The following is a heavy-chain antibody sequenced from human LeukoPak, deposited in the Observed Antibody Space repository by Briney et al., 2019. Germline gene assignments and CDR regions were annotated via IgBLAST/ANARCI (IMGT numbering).Heavy chain of an antibody. CDR3: AKGGYYDSSGYYFLDY. D-gene: IGHD3-22*01. Sequence: GGSLRLSCAASGFTFSSYAMSWVRQAPGKGLEWVSAISGSGGSTYYADSVKGRFTISRDNSKNTLYLQMNSLRAEDTAVYYCAKGGYYDSSGYYFLDYWGQGTLVTVSS. CDR2: ISGSGGST. CDR1: GFTFSSYA. V-gene: IGHV3-23*01. J-gene: IGHJ4*02.